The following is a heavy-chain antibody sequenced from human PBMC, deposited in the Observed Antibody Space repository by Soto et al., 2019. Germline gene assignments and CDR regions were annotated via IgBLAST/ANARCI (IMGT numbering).Heavy chain of an antibody. V-gene: IGHV4-39*01. CDR2: IYYSGST. CDR1: GGSISSSSYY. Sequence: PSETLSLTCTVSGGSISSSSYYWGWIRQPPGKGLEWIGSIYYSGSTYYNPSLKSRVTISVDTSKNQFPLKLSSVTAADTAVYYCARLCFEWGGYPGYYFDYWGQGTLVTVSS. CDR3: ARLCFEWGGYPGYYFDY. J-gene: IGHJ4*02. D-gene: IGHD5-12*01.